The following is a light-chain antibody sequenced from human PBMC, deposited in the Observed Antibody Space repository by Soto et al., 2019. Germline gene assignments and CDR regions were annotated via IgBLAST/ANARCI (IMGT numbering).Light chain of an antibody. CDR2: DDS. CDR1: SSNIGARYD. Sequence: QSVLTQPPSVSGSPGQRVTISCTGSSSNIGARYDVHWYQQLPGTAPKLIIFDDSIRPSGVPDRFSASTSGTSAFLAITGLQAEDEADYYCPSYDTSLRGAVFGAGTKLTVL. CDR3: PSYDTSLRGAV. J-gene: IGLJ3*02. V-gene: IGLV1-40*01.